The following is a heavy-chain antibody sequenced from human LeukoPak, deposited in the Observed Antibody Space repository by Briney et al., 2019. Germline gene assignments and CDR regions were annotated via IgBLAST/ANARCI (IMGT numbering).Heavy chain of an antibody. J-gene: IGHJ6*02. CDR1: GFTFSNYA. V-gene: IGHV3-23*01. Sequence: PGGSLRLSCAASGFTFSNYAMSWVREAPGKGLEWVSGISGSGGSTYYADSVKGRFTISRDNSKNTLYLQMNSLRAEDTAVYYCAKDQYTYQPPYGMDVWGQGTTVTASS. D-gene: IGHD1-14*01. CDR3: AKDQYTYQPPYGMDV. CDR2: ISGSGGST.